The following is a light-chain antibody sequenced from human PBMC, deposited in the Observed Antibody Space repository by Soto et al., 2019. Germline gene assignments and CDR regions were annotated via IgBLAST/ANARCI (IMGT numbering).Light chain of an antibody. V-gene: IGKV1-33*01. J-gene: IGKJ4*01. CDR2: DAS. Sequence: DIQMTQSPSSLSASVGDRVTITCQASQDIKHNLNWYQQKPGKAPKLLIYDASNLETGVPSRFSGGGSGTDFTFTITSLQPEDFATYYCQQYDSLAQCTFGGGTKVEIE. CDR3: QQYDSLAQCT. CDR1: QDIKHN.